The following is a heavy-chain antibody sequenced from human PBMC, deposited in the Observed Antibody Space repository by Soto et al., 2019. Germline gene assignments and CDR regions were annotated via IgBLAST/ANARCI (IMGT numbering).Heavy chain of an antibody. Sequence: PGGSLRLSCAASGFTFSSYAMHWVRQAPGKGLEWVAVISYDGSNKYYADSVKGRFTISRDNSKNTLYLQMNSLRAEDTAVYYCARDSSDYWGQGTLVTVSS. J-gene: IGHJ4*02. CDR1: GFTFSSYA. CDR3: ARDSSDY. V-gene: IGHV3-30-3*01. CDR2: ISYDGSNK.